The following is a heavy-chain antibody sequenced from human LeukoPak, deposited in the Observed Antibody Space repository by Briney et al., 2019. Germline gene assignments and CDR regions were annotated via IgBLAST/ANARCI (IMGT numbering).Heavy chain of an antibody. CDR2: IKQYGSEK. V-gene: IGHV3-7*01. J-gene: IGHJ3*02. D-gene: IGHD2/OR15-2a*01. CDR3: ARDRGSFALSVDDAFDI. Sequence: GGSLRLSCAASGFTFSSYWMSWVRQAPGKGLEWVANIKQYGSEKYYVDSVKGRFTISRDNAKNSLYLQMNSLRAEDTAVYYCARDRGSFALSVDDAFDIWGQGTMVTVSS. CDR1: GFTFSSYW.